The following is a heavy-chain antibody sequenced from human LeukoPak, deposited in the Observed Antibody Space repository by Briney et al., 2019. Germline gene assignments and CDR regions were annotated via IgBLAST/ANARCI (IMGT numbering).Heavy chain of an antibody. Sequence: SETLSLTRTVSGGSISSYYWSWIRQPPGKGLEWIGYIYYSGSTNYNPSLKSRVTISVDTSKNQFSLKLSSVTAADTAVYYCARTHDRSGSYLFDYWGQGTLVTVSS. D-gene: IGHD1-26*01. CDR3: ARTHDRSGSYLFDY. CDR2: IYYSGST. J-gene: IGHJ4*02. CDR1: GGSISSYY. V-gene: IGHV4-59*01.